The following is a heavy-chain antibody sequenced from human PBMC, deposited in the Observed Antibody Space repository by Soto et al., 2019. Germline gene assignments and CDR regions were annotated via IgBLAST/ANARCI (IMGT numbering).Heavy chain of an antibody. V-gene: IGHV1-8*01. D-gene: IGHD1-1*01. CDR1: GYTFTSYD. CDR2: MSPNSGAT. J-gene: IGHJ6*02. Sequence: QVQLVQSGAEVTKPGASVKVSCKASGYTFTSYDINWVRQATGQGLEWMGWMSPNSGATGYAQKFQGRGTMTRDTSISTADMELSNLRSEDTAIYYCARGVDAGVDVWGQGSTVTVSS. CDR3: ARGVDAGVDV.